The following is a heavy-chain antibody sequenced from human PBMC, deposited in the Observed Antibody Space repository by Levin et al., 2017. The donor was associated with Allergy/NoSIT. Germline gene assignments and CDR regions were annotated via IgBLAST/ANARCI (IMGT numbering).Heavy chain of an antibody. CDR2: ISRSSSTI. CDR1: GFTFSSYN. Sequence: GGSLRLSCAASGFTFSSYNMNWVRQAPGQGLEWVSYISRSSSTIYYADSVKGRFTISRDNAKNSLYLQMNSLRAEDTAVYYCARDLYYGSDYWGQGTLVTVSS. D-gene: IGHD3-10*01. J-gene: IGHJ4*02. V-gene: IGHV3-48*01. CDR3: ARDLYYGSDY.